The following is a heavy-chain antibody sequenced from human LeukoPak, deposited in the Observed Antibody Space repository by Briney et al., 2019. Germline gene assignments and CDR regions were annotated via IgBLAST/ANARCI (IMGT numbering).Heavy chain of an antibody. CDR1: GFTFSDYT. CDR2: IKYLGTAI. D-gene: IGHD3-10*01. CDR3: VSSGEKGANRGWFES. V-gene: IGHV3-21*01. J-gene: IGHJ5*01. Sequence: PRGSLRLSCAASGFTFSDYTMNWVRQAPDKGRQWVSSIKYLGTAIFYGDSLKGRFTISRDNAKNSLYLQMDSLRVEDTAMYYCVSSGEKGANRGWFESWGQGTLVTPSS.